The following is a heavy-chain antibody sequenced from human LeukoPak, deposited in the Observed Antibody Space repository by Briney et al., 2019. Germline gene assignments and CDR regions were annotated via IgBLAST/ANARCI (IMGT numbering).Heavy chain of an antibody. D-gene: IGHD3-22*01. V-gene: IGHV4-38-2*02. CDR3: ARDLHDSSGYYRFDY. CDR1: GCSISSGYY. Sequence: PSETLSLTCTVSGCSISSGYYWGWIRQPPGKGLEWIGSIYHSGSTYYNPSLKSRVTISVDTSKNQFSLKLSSVTAADTAVYYCARDLHDSSGYYRFDYWGQGTLVTVSS. CDR2: IYHSGST. J-gene: IGHJ4*02.